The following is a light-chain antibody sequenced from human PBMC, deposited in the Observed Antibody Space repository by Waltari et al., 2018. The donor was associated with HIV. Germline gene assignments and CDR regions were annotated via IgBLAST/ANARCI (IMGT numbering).Light chain of an antibody. J-gene: IGLJ3*02. CDR1: SSDVGGYNY. V-gene: IGLV2-14*03. Sequence: QSALTQPASVSGSPGQSITISCTGTSSDVGGYNYVSWYQQHPGKAPKLMIYEVINRPSGVSNRFSGSKSGNTASLTISGLQAEDEADYYCSSYTSSSTQVFGGGTKVTVL. CDR3: SSYTSSSTQV. CDR2: EVI.